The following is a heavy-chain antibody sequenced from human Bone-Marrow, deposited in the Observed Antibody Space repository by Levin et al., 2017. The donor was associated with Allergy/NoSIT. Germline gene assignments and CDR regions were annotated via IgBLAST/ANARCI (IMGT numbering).Heavy chain of an antibody. Sequence: GGSLRLSCVASGFTFSNYEMSWVRQAPGKGLEWISYITSSGKTIHYTDSVKGRFTISRDNAKNSLYLQMNSLRAEDTAVYYCARDGEEVVAAGYSYYYMDVWGKGTTVTVSS. CDR1: GFTFSNYE. CDR2: ITSSGKTI. CDR3: ARDGEEVVAAGYSYYYMDV. D-gene: IGHD5-12*01. J-gene: IGHJ6*03. V-gene: IGHV3-48*03.